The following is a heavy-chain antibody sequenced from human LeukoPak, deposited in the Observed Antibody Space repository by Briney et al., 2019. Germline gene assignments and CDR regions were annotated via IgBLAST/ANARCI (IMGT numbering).Heavy chain of an antibody. V-gene: IGHV6-1*01. CDR3: ARVGFGEYVNWFDP. CDR1: GDSVSSNTAA. D-gene: IGHD3-10*01. Sequence: SQTLSLTCAISGDSVSSNTAAWNWIRQSPSRGLEWLGRTYYRSKWYNDYAVSVKSRITINPDTSKNQFSLQLKSVTPEDTAVYYCARVGFGEYVNWFDPWGQGTLVTVSS. CDR2: TYYRSKWYN. J-gene: IGHJ5*02.